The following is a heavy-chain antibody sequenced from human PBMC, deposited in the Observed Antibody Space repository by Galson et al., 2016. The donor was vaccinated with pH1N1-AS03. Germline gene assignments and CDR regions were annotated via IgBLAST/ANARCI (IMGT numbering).Heavy chain of an antibody. V-gene: IGHV3-48*01. Sequence: SLRLSCAASGFTFTSYSMNWVRQAPGKGLEWISYIRSSGNTIYYADSVKGRFTISRDNAKNSVYLQMKNLRPEDTAVYYCARDAPERPVGAAFDYWGQGTLVIVSS. CDR3: ARDAPERPVGAAFDY. CDR1: GFTFTSYS. D-gene: IGHD1-26*01. J-gene: IGHJ4*02. CDR2: IRSSGNTI.